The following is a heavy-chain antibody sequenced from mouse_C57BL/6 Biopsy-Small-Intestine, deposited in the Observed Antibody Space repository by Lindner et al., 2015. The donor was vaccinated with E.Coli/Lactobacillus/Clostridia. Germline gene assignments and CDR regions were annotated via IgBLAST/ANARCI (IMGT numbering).Heavy chain of an antibody. Sequence: VRLQESGPELVKPGASVKMSCKASDYRFTSYYVHWVRQRPGQGLEWIGWIYPGSANTQYNEKFEDKATLTADTSSSTAYMQLTSLTSEDSAVYYCTREGNSAFDYWGQGTTLTVSS. J-gene: IGHJ2*01. CDR2: IYPGSANT. CDR3: TREGNSAFDY. D-gene: IGHD2-1*01. V-gene: IGHV1-66*01. CDR1: DYRFTSYY.